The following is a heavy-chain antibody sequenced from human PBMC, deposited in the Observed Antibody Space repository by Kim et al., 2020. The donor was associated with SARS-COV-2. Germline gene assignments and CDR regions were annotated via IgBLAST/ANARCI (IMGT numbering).Heavy chain of an antibody. CDR2: ISAYNGNT. D-gene: IGHD6-19*01. V-gene: IGHV1-18*01. CDR3: ARDNRPEEWLEPAGFGS. CDR1: CYTFTSYG. J-gene: IGHJ5*01. Sequence: ASVKVSCKASCYTFTSYGISWVRQDPGQGLEWMGWISAYNGNTNYARKLQVRVTMTTDKSTSKAYMVLRSTRSDSPPASYDARDNRPEEWLEPAGFGSWG.